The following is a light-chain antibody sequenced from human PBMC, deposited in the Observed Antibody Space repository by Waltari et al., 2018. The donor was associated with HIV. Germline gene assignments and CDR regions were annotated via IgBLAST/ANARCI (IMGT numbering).Light chain of an antibody. CDR1: SSDVGGYNY. CDR3: SSHAGSKVV. V-gene: IGLV2-8*01. J-gene: IGLJ2*01. CDR2: DVI. Sequence: QSALTQPPSASGSPGQSVTLSCTGTSSDVGGYNYVSWHQQPPGKAPKLMIYDVIKRPSGVPDRFSGSKSGNTASLTVSGLQPEDEADYYCSSHAGSKVVFGGGTRLTVL.